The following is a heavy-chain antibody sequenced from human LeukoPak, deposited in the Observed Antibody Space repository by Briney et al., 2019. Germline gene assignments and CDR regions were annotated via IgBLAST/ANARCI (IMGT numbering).Heavy chain of an antibody. J-gene: IGHJ4*02. CDR3: ARDEITYYDILTGYPHLYYFDY. CDR1: GFTFTGYS. V-gene: IGHV3-30-3*01. Sequence: GGSLRLSCAASGFTFTGYSIHWVRQAPGKGLEWVSVISYDETTQYYADSVKGRFIISRDNSKNTVSLQMKSLRSDDTAVYYCARDEITYYDILTGYPHLYYFDYWGQGTLVTVSS. CDR2: ISYDETTQ. D-gene: IGHD3-9*01.